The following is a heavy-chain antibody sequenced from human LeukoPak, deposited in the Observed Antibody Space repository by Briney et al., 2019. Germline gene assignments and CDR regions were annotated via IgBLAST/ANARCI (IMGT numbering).Heavy chain of an antibody. V-gene: IGHV3-33*01. J-gene: IGHJ5*02. D-gene: IGHD4-11*01. CDR3: AREVMTTVTPTGFDP. CDR2: IWYDGSNK. Sequence: GRSLRLSCAASGFTFSSYGMHWVRQAPGKGLEWVAVIWYDGSNKYYADSVKGRFTISRDNSKNTLYPQMNSLRAEDTAVYYCAREVMTTVTPTGFDPWGQGTLVTVSS. CDR1: GFTFSSYG.